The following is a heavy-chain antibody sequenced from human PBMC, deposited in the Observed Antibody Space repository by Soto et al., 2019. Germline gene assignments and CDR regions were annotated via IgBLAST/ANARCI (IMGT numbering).Heavy chain of an antibody. Sequence: EVQLVESGGGLVQPGGSLRLSCAASGFTFSSYWMHWVRQAPGKGLVWVSRINSDGSSTSYADSVKGRFTISRDNAKNTLYLQMNSLRAGDTAVYYCARVGGYGDYEDYWGQGTLVTVSS. CDR3: ARVGGYGDYEDY. CDR1: GFTFSSYW. V-gene: IGHV3-74*01. J-gene: IGHJ4*02. D-gene: IGHD4-17*01. CDR2: INSDGSST.